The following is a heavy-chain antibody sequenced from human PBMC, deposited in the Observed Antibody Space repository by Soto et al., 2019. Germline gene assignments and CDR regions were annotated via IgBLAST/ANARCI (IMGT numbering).Heavy chain of an antibody. CDR1: GFTFDDYA. CDR2: ISWNSGSI. J-gene: IGHJ3*02. D-gene: IGHD6-6*01. V-gene: IGHV3-9*01. Sequence: PGGSLRLSCAASGFTFDDYAMHWVRQAPGKGLEWVSGISWNSGSIGYADSVKGRFTISRDNAKNSLYLQMNSLRAEDTALYYCAKDRQPSGSSLSFDIWGQGTMVTVSS. CDR3: AKDRQPSGSSLSFDI.